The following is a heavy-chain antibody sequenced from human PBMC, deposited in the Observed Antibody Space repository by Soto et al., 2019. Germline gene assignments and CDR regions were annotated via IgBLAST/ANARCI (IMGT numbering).Heavy chain of an antibody. CDR2: LIPILGLA. Sequence: QVQLVQSGAEVRKPGSSVKVSCQASGGTFSNSTVTWVRQAPGQGLEWMGRLIPILGLANYAQKFRGRLTVTADKSSTTAYMELRRLRSEDTAIYYCARFTLAGDYWGQGTLVTVSS. CDR3: ARFTLAGDY. J-gene: IGHJ4*02. V-gene: IGHV1-69*02. CDR1: GGTFSNST.